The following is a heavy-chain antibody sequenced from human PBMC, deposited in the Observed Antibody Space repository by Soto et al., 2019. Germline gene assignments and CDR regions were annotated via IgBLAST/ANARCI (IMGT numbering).Heavy chain of an antibody. V-gene: IGHV3-30*18. Sequence: GGSLRLSCVASGFTFSSYGMHWVRQAPGKGLEWVAVISYDGSSKYYADSVKGRFTISRDNSKNTLYLQMNSLRAEDTAVYYCAKDRSVDYYDSSGPSMLDYWGQGTLVTVSS. CDR1: GFTFSSYG. J-gene: IGHJ4*02. CDR3: AKDRSVDYYDSSGPSMLDY. D-gene: IGHD3-22*01. CDR2: ISYDGSSK.